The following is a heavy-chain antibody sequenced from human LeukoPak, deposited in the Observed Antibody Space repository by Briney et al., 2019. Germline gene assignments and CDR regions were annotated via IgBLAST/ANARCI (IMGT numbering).Heavy chain of an antibody. CDR1: GFTFSSYA. V-gene: IGHV3-23*01. D-gene: IGHD6-13*01. CDR3: AKGRGQQLVPVYYYYMDV. J-gene: IGHJ6*03. Sequence: GGSLRLSCAASGFTFSSYAMTWVRQAPGKGLEWVSGISGTGGSTYYADSVKGRFTISRDNSKNTLYLQMNSLRAEDTAVYYCAKGRGQQLVPVYYYYMDVWGKGTTVTVSS. CDR2: ISGTGGST.